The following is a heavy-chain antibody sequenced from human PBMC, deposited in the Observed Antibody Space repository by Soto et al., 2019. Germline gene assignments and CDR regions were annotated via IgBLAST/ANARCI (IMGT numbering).Heavy chain of an antibody. CDR3: ARYRREAVAGYTLDN. J-gene: IGHJ4*02. D-gene: IGHD6-13*01. V-gene: IGHV4-59*01. CDR2: VYNSGST. Sequence: PSETLSLTCAVSGCSISINYWTWIRQPPGKGLEWIGYVYNSGSTNYNPSLKSRVTISEDTSKSQFSLKVNSMTAADTAVYYCARYRREAVAGYTLDNWGQGILVTVSS. CDR1: GCSISINY.